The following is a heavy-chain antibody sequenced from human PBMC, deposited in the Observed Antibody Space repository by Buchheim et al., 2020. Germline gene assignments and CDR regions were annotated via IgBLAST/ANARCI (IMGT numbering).Heavy chain of an antibody. CDR3: ASGALIAARNF. V-gene: IGHV3-21*01. CDR1: GFTFSSYS. Sequence: EVQLVESGGGLVKPGGSLRLSCAASGFTFSSYSMNWVRQAPGKGLEWVSSISSSSSYIYYADSAKGRFTISRDNAKNSLYLQMNSLRAEDTAVYYCASGALIAARNFWGQGTL. J-gene: IGHJ4*02. CDR2: ISSSSSYI. D-gene: IGHD6-6*01.